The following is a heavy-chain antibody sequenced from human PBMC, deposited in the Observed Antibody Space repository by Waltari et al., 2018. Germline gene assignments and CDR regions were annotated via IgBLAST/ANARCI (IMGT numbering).Heavy chain of an antibody. Sequence: QVQLQESGPGLVKPSETLSLTCTVSGGSISSYYWSWIRQPPGKGLEWIGYIYYSGSTNYTPSLKSRVTISVDTSKNQFSLKLSSVTAADTAVYYCARGVTIFGVVNYYYYMDVWGKGTTVTVSS. CDR3: ARGVTIFGVVNYYYYMDV. CDR2: IYYSGST. D-gene: IGHD3-3*01. CDR1: GGSISSYY. J-gene: IGHJ6*03. V-gene: IGHV4-59*01.